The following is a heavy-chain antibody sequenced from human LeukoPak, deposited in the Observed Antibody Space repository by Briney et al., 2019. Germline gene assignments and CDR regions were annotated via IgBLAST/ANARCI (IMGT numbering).Heavy chain of an antibody. CDR2: INPNSGGT. Sequence: GASVKVSCKASGYTFTGYYMHWVRQAPGQGLEWMGWINPNSGGTNYAQKFRGRVTMTRDTSISTAYMELSRLRSDDTAVYYCARDPLVVVPAAHFDYWGQGTLVTVSS. D-gene: IGHD2-2*01. J-gene: IGHJ4*02. CDR1: GYTFTGYY. CDR3: ARDPLVVVPAAHFDY. V-gene: IGHV1-2*02.